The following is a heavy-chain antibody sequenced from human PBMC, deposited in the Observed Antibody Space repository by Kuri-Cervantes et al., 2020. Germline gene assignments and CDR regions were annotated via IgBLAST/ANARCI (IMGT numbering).Heavy chain of an antibody. Sequence: ASVKVSCKVSGYTLTELSMHWVRQAPGKGLEWMGGFDPEDGETIYAQKFQGRVTITADESTSTAYMELSSLRSEDTAVYYCARGDDLRGYSYGFNWFDPWGQGTLVTVSS. J-gene: IGHJ5*02. D-gene: IGHD5-18*01. CDR1: GYTLTELS. CDR2: FDPEDGET. V-gene: IGHV1-24*01. CDR3: ARGDDLRGYSYGFNWFDP.